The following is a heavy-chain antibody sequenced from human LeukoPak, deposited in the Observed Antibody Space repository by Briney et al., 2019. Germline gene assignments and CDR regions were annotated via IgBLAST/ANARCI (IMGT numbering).Heavy chain of an antibody. D-gene: IGHD5-24*01. V-gene: IGHV3-30*18. CDR2: ISYDGSNK. CDR1: GFTFSSYG. CDR3: AKVVGGYNQGYFDY. J-gene: IGHJ4*02. Sequence: GGSLRLSCAASGFTFSSYGMHWVRQAPGKGLEWVAVISYDGSNKYYADSVKGRFTISRDNSKNTLYLQMNSLRAEDMAVYYCAKVVGGYNQGYFDYWGQGTLVTVSS.